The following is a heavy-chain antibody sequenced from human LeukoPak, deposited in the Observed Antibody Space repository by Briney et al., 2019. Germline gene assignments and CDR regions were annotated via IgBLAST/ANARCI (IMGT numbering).Heavy chain of an antibody. D-gene: IGHD3-10*01. V-gene: IGHV3-30*02. CDR3: AKNIPYYYGSGSYYGFDY. J-gene: IGHJ4*02. Sequence: GGSLRLSCAASGFTFSSYGMHWVRQAPGKGLEWVAFIRYDGSNKYYADSVKGRFTISRDNSKNTLYLQMNSLRAEDTAVYYCAKNIPYYYGSGSYYGFDYWGQGTLVTVSS. CDR2: IRYDGSNK. CDR1: GFTFSSYG.